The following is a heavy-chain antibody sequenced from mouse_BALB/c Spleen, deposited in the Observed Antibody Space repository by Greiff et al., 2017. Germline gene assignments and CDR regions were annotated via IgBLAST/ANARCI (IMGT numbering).Heavy chain of an antibody. V-gene: IGHV5-6*01. J-gene: IGHJ4*01. Sequence: EVKLVESGGDLVKPGGSLKLSCAASGFTFSSYGMSWVRQTPDKRLEWVATISSGGSYTYYPDSVKGRFTISRDNAKNTLYLQMSSLKSEDTAMYYCARDYYYGSSYRYYAMDDWGQGTSVTVSS. D-gene: IGHD1-1*01. CDR3: ARDYYYGSSYRYYAMDD. CDR1: GFTFSSYG. CDR2: ISSGGSYT.